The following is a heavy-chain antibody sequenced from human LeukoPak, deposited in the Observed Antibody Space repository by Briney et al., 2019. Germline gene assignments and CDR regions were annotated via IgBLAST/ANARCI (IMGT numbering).Heavy chain of an antibody. CDR1: GYTFTSYD. CDR2: MNPNSGNT. Sequence: GASVKVSCKASGYTFTSYDINWVRQATGQGLEWMGWMNPNSGNTGYAQKFQGRVTMTRNTSISTAYMELSGLRSEDTAVYYCASSTMVRGVNDYWGQGTLVTVSS. V-gene: IGHV1-8*01. J-gene: IGHJ4*02. CDR3: ASSTMVRGVNDY. D-gene: IGHD3-10*01.